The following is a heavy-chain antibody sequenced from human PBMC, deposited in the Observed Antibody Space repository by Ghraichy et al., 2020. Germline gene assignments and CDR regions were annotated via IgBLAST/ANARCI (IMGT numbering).Heavy chain of an antibody. V-gene: IGHV3-11*01. CDR3: AGELLHGSGYYYGMDV. CDR1: GFTFSDYY. J-gene: IGHJ6*02. D-gene: IGHD3-10*01. Sequence: GESLNISCAASGFTFSDYYMSWIRQAPGKGLEWVSYISSIGSTIYYADSVKGRFTISRDNAKNSLYLQMNSLRAEDTAVYYCAGELLHGSGYYYGMDVWGQGTTVTVSS. CDR2: ISSIGSTI.